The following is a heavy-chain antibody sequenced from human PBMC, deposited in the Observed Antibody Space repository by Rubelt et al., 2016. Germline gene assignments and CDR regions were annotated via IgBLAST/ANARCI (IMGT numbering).Heavy chain of an antibody. Sequence: QVQLVQSGAEVKKPGASVKVSCKASGYTFTSYGISWVRQAPGQGLEWMGWISAYNGNANYAQKIQGRVPMTPDTSTSTAYMELRSLRSDDTAVYYCARDPLPVRGVIMTPTHWGQGTLVTVSS. D-gene: IGHD3-10*01. J-gene: IGHJ4*02. CDR3: ARDPLPVRGVIMTPTH. CDR2: ISAYNGNA. CDR1: GYTFTSYG. V-gene: IGHV1-18*01.